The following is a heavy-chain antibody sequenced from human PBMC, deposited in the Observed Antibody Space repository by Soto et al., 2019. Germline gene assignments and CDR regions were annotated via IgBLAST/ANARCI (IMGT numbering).Heavy chain of an antibody. J-gene: IGHJ5*02. Sequence: GSLVPSGAASGFTLSGYSIAGVRQAPGKGLEWVSSITDRNDIRYADSVKGRFTVSRDNANSSVHLQMNSLRAEDTAVYYCARFATPTSTWYWFDPWGQGTLVTV. CDR1: GFTLSGYS. CDR3: ARFATPTSTWYWFDP. CDR2: ITDRNDI. D-gene: IGHD2-2*01. V-gene: IGHV3-21*01.